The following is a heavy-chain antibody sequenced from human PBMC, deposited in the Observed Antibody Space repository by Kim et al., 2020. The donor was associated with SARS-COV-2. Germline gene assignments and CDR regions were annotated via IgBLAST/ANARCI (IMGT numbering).Heavy chain of an antibody. CDR3: ARDYEKVGEAVGGYFYF. Sequence: SVKVSCKASGGTLSNYAISWVRQAPGQGLEWMGGIIPIFGTANYVQRFQGRLTITADESTSTAYMELRRLRSEDTAVYYCARDYEKVGEAVGGYFYFWGQGTVVTVSS. D-gene: IGHD1-26*01. CDR1: GGTLSNYA. J-gene: IGHJ4*02. V-gene: IGHV1-69*13. CDR2: IIPIFGTA.